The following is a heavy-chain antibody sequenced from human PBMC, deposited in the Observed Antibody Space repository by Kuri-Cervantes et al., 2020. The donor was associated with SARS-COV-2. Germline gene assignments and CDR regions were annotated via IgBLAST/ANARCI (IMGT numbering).Heavy chain of an antibody. CDR2: LSSSSSTI. CDR3: AREVVVPAAGFDP. J-gene: IGHJ5*02. CDR1: GFTFSSYS. D-gene: IGHD2-2*01. Sequence: GESLKISCAASGFTFSSYSMNWVRQAPGKGLEWVSYLSSSSSTIYYADSVKGRFTISRDNSKNTLYLQMNSLRAEDTAVYYCAREVVVPAAGFDPWGQGTLVTVSS. V-gene: IGHV3-48*01.